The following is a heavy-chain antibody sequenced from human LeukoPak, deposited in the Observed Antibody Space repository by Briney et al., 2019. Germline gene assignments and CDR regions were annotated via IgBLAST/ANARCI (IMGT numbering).Heavy chain of an antibody. J-gene: IGHJ6*03. V-gene: IGHV4-4*07. CDR2: IHGGGST. CDR1: GGSISNSY. D-gene: IGHD5-18*01. Sequence: SETLSLTCTVSGGSISNSYWTWIRQSAGKGLEWIGRIHGGGSTDYIASLKRRVTMSVDTSKNQFSLKLSSVTAADTAVYYCAREGGDTAMVYYYYYYMDVWGKGTTVTVSS. CDR3: AREGGDTAMVYYYYYYMDV.